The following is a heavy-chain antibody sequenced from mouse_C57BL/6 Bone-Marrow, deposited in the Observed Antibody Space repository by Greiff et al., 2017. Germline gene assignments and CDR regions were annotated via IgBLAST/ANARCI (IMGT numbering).Heavy chain of an antibody. CDR3: ARSRNWDWFAY. V-gene: IGHV1-85*01. Sequence: QVQLQQSGPELVKPGASVKLSCKASGYTFTSYDINWVKQRPGQGLEWIGLIYPRDGSTKYNEKFKGKATLTVDTSSSTAYMQLPSLTSEDSAVYFCARSRNWDWFAYWGQGTLVTVSA. J-gene: IGHJ3*01. CDR1: GYTFTSYD. CDR2: IYPRDGST. D-gene: IGHD4-1*01.